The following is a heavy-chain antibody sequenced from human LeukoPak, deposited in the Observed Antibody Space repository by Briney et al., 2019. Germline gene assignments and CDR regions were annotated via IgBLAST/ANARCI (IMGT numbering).Heavy chain of an antibody. D-gene: IGHD3-22*01. CDR1: GGSFSGYY. J-gene: IGHJ5*02. Sequence: PSETLSLTCAVYGGSFSGYYWSWIRQPPGKGLEWIGYIYYTGSTNYSPSFRSRVTISVDTSKNQFSLKLNSLTAADTAVYYCAREAHYYDSSGYYYNWFDPWGQGTLVTVSS. CDR2: IYYTGST. V-gene: IGHV4-59*01. CDR3: AREAHYYDSSGYYYNWFDP.